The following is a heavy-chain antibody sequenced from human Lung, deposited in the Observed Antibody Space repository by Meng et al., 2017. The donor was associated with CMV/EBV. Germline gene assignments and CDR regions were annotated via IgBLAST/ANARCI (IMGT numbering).Heavy chain of an antibody. CDR3: AKVGQGYSSSSVYYYGMDV. Sequence: SETLSLTCTVSGGSISGYYWSWVRLRPGKGLEYIGYVHFTGRTNYNPSLKSRVTISVDVSKHQFSLKLSSVTAADTAVYYCAKVGQGYSSSSVYYYGMDVWGQGTTVTVSS. D-gene: IGHD6-6*01. CDR2: VHFTGRT. CDR1: GGSISGYY. J-gene: IGHJ6*02. V-gene: IGHV4-59*01.